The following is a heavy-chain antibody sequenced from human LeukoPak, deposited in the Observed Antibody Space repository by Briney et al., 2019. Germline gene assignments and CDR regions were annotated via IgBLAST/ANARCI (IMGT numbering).Heavy chain of an antibody. Sequence: SETLSLTCAVSGASISGSGYYWGWIRQPPGKGLERIGNIYSSGSTYYNASLQSRVTISIDTSKNQFSLRLSSVTAADTAMYYCVKSGGYGLIDYWGQGTRVTVSS. CDR3: VKSGGYGLIDY. CDR2: IYSSGST. D-gene: IGHD1-26*01. J-gene: IGHJ4*02. V-gene: IGHV4-39*01. CDR1: GASISGSGYY.